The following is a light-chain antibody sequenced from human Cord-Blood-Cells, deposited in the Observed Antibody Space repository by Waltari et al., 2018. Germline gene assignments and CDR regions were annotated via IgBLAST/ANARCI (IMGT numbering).Light chain of an antibody. CDR3: QQYGSSP. CDR2: GAS. CDR1: QSVSSSY. V-gene: IGKV3-20*01. J-gene: IGKJ1*01. Sequence: EIVLTPSPGTLSLSPGERATLSCRASQSVSSSYLAWYQQKPGQAPRLLIYGASSRATGIPDRFSGSGSGTDFTLTISRLEPEDFAVYYCQQYGSSPFGQGTKVEIK.